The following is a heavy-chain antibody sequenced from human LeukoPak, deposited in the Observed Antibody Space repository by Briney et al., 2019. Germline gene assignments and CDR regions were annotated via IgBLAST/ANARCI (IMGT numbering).Heavy chain of an antibody. CDR3: ARGPSIAARSFDY. Sequence: GGSLRLSCAASGLTFSSYAMSWVRQAPGKGLEWVSGTSGSGRSIHYADSVKGRFTISRDNSKNTLYLQMNSLRAEDTAVYYCARGPSIAARSFDYWGQGTLVTVSS. V-gene: IGHV3-23*01. CDR1: GLTFSSYA. CDR2: TSGSGRSI. D-gene: IGHD6-6*01. J-gene: IGHJ4*02.